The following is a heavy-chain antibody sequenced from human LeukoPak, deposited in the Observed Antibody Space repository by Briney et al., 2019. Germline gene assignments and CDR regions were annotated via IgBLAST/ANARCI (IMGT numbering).Heavy chain of an antibody. CDR2: VYTDGGTI. D-gene: IGHD3-10*01. V-gene: IGHV1-46*01. CDR3: ATEAPGSYRFDN. CDR1: GNIFTNYH. J-gene: IGHJ4*02. Sequence: ASVKVSCKASGNIFTNYHLHWVRLAPGRGLEWMGAVYTDGGTIANTRSFQDRVTMTRDVSTRAVYMELSSLNSEDTAVYYCATEAPGSYRFDNWGQEILVTVSS.